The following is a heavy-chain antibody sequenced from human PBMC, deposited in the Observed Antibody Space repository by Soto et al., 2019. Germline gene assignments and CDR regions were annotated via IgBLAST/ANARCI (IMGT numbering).Heavy chain of an antibody. CDR1: GFTFSNAW. Sequence: GGSLRLSCAASGFTFSNAWMSWVRQAPGKGLEWVGRIKSKIDGGTTDYAAPVKGRFTISRDDSKNTLYLQMNSLKTEDTAVYYCTTDDPINRYWGQGTLVTVSS. CDR2: IKSKIDGGTT. V-gene: IGHV3-15*01. CDR3: TTDDPINRY. J-gene: IGHJ4*02.